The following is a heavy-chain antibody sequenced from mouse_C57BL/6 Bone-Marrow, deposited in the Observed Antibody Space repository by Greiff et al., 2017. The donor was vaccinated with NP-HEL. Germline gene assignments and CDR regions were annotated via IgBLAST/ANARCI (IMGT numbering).Heavy chain of an antibody. CDR3: ARVAYYGSSYAMDY. J-gene: IGHJ4*01. D-gene: IGHD1-1*01. Sequence: VQLQQSGAELARPGASVKLSCKASGYTFTSYGISWVKQRTGQGLEWIGEIYPRSGNTYYNEKFKGKATLTADKSSSTAYMELRSLTSEDSAVYFCARVAYYGSSYAMDYWGQGTSVTVSS. CDR1: GYTFTSYG. V-gene: IGHV1-81*01. CDR2: IYPRSGNT.